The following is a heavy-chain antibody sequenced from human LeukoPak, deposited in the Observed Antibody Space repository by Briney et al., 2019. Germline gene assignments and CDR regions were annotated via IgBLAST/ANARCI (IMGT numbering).Heavy chain of an antibody. CDR2: ISDSGST. CDR1: GGSISSYY. J-gene: IGHJ4*02. D-gene: IGHD7-27*01. V-gene: IGHV4-59*01. Sequence: PSETLSLTCTVSGGSISSYYWSWIRQPPGKGLEWLGYISDSGSTSYNPSLKTRIIISLDTSKNQFSLKLSSATAADTAVYYCARWGRPNFDYWGQGTLVTVSS. CDR3: ARWGRPNFDY.